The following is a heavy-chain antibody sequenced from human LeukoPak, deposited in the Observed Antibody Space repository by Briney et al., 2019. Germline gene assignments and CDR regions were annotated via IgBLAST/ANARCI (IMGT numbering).Heavy chain of an antibody. CDR1: GFTFSSNG. D-gene: IGHD3-22*01. J-gene: IGHJ4*02. CDR2: IRYDGSNK. Sequence: GGSLRLSCAASGFTFSSNGMHWVRQAPGKGLEWVAFIRYDGSNKYYADSVKGRFTISRDNSKNTLYLQMNSLRAEDTAVYYCVKDPKTTYYYDSSGYYRLWGQGTLVTVSS. V-gene: IGHV3-30*02. CDR3: VKDPKTTYYYDSSGYYRL.